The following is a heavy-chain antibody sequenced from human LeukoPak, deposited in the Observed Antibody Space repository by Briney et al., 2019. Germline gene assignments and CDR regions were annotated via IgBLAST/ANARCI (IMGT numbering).Heavy chain of an antibody. CDR2: ISAYNGNT. CDR1: GYTFTSYG. V-gene: IGHV1-18*01. J-gene: IGHJ2*01. D-gene: IGHD6-13*01. CDR3: ARVGIAAAGNKYWYFDL. Sequence: GASVKVSCKASGYTFTSYGISWVRQAPGQGLEWMGWISAYNGNTNYAQKFQGRVTMTTDTSTSTAYMELRSLRSDDTAVYYCARVGIAAAGNKYWYFDLWGRGTLVTVSS.